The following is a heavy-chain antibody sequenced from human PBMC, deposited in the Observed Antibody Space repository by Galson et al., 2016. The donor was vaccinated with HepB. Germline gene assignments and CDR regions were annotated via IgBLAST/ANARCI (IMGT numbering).Heavy chain of an antibody. Sequence: TLSLTCTVSGGSISSDNYYWNWIRQPAGKGLEWIGRIYISGSTKCNPSLKSRVTISVDTSKNQFSLKLTSVTATDTAVYYCARVLDWGNWFDPWGQGTLVTVSS. D-gene: IGHD3-9*01. CDR1: GGSISSDNYY. CDR2: IYISGST. CDR3: ARVLDWGNWFDP. V-gene: IGHV4-61*02. J-gene: IGHJ5*02.